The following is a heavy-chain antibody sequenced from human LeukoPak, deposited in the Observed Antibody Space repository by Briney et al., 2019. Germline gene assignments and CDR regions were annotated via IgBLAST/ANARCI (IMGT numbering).Heavy chain of an antibody. Sequence: SVKVSCKASGYTFTNYGISWVRQAPGQGLEWMGGIIPIFGTANYAQKFQGRVTITADESTSTAYMELSSLRSEDTAVYYCARSFGSVAVSVSFDYWGQGTLVTVSS. CDR3: ARSFGSVAVSVSFDY. J-gene: IGHJ4*02. D-gene: IGHD6-19*01. CDR1: GYTFTNYG. CDR2: IIPIFGTA. V-gene: IGHV1-69*13.